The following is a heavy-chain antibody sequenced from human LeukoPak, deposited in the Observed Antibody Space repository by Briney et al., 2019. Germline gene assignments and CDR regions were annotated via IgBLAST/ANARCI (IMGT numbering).Heavy chain of an antibody. Sequence: SETLSLTCTVSGGSFSSSGYYWGRIRQPPGKGLEWFGSISYSGSTYYNPSLKSRVTVSVDTSKNQFSLKLRSVTAADTALYYCARLARPARTDFDYWGQGTLVTVSS. CDR1: GGSFSSSGYY. D-gene: IGHD2-15*01. J-gene: IGHJ4*02. CDR2: ISYSGST. V-gene: IGHV4-39*01. CDR3: ARLARPARTDFDY.